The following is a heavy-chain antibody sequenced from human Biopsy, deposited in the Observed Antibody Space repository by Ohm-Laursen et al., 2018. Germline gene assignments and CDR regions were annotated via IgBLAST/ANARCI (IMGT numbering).Heavy chain of an antibody. CDR2: IYTIGDT. CDR3: AREDEGLLHALDR. V-gene: IGHV4-4*07. CDR1: GASMTGYF. D-gene: IGHD3-10*01. Sequence: TLSLTCTVSGASMTGYFWTWVRQPAGKGLEWIGHIYTIGDTTYNPSLGSRVTMSLDTSKNQFSGKMTFLTAADPAVYFCAREDEGLLHALDRWGQGTMVTVSS. J-gene: IGHJ3*01.